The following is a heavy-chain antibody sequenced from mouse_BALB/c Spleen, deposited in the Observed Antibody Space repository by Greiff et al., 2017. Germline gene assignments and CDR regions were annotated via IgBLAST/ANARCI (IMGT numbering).Heavy chain of an antibody. CDR1: GFTFSSYG. V-gene: IGHV5-6*01. D-gene: IGHD2-12*01. J-gene: IGHJ4*01. CDR3: ARQGYSHAMDY. Sequence: EVQGVESGGGLVQPGGSLKLSCAASGFTFSSYGMSWVRQTPDKRLEWVATISSGGSYTYYPDSVKGRFTISRDNAKNTLYLQMSSLKSEDTAMYYCARQGYSHAMDYWGQGTSVTVSS. CDR2: ISSGGSYT.